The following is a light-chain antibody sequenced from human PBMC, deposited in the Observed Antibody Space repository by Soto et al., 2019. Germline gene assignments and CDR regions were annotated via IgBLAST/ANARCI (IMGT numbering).Light chain of an antibody. V-gene: IGKV1-39*01. J-gene: IGKJ4*01. CDR2: GTS. Sequence: DIQMTQSPSSLSASVGDRVTITCQASQDIAEFLNWYQVKSDKGPKLLIYGTSTLQSGVPSRFSGGGSGTEFTLTISNLHPEDFAVYYCQQFYSPVLSFGGGTRVELK. CDR3: QQFYSPVLS. CDR1: QDIAEF.